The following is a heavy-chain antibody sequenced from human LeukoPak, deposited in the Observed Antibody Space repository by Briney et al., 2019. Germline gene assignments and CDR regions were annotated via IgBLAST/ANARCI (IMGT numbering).Heavy chain of an antibody. J-gene: IGHJ4*02. Sequence: ASVKVSCKASGYTFTSYYMHWVRQAPGQRLEWMGWINAGNGNTKYSQKFQGRVTITRDTSASTAYMELSSLRSEDTAVYYCARAPYNWNSEYYFDYWGQGTLVTVSS. V-gene: IGHV1-3*01. CDR2: INAGNGNT. D-gene: IGHD1-7*01. CDR3: ARAPYNWNSEYYFDY. CDR1: GYTFTSYY.